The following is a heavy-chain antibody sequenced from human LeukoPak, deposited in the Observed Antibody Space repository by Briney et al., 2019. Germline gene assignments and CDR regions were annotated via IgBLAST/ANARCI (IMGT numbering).Heavy chain of an antibody. J-gene: IGHJ4*02. CDR3: ARETGSPYFDY. D-gene: IGHD1-26*01. CDR2: ISSSSSTI. V-gene: IGHV3-48*04. Sequence: GGSLRLSCAASGFTFSSYSMNWVRQAPGKGLEWVSYISSSSSTIYHADSVKGRFTISRDNAKNSLYLQMNSLRAEDTAVYYCARETGSPYFDYWGQGTLVTVSS. CDR1: GFTFSSYS.